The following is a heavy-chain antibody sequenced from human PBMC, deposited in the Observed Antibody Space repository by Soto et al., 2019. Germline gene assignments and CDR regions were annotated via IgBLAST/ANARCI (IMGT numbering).Heavy chain of an antibody. J-gene: IGHJ3*02. CDR3: ARPLWSSSEGNDAFDI. CDR2: IYYSGST. D-gene: IGHD6-6*01. CDR1: GGSMSSSSYY. V-gene: IGHV4-39*01. Sequence: QLQLQELGPGLVKPSETLSITCTVSGGSMSSSSYYWGWIRQPPGKGLEWIGSIYYSGSTYYNPSLKSRVTISVDTSKNQFSLKLSSVTAADTAVYYCARPLWSSSEGNDAFDIWGQGTMVTVSS.